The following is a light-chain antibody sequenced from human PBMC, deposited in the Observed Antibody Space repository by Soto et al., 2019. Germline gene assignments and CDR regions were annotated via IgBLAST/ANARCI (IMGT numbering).Light chain of an antibody. Sequence: ELVLKQPPGTLSLSPGERATLSCRASRRLSSSYVVWYQQNPGLAPRLLIYAASRRATDIPDRFSGSGSTTEYSRSIRRLEPEDFARYCGQHQGNFGQGNKLEIK. CDR2: AAS. J-gene: IGKJ2*01. CDR3: QHQGN. CDR1: RRLSSSY. V-gene: IGKV3-20*01.